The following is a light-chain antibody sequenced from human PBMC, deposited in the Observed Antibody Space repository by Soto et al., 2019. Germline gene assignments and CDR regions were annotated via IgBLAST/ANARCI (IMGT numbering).Light chain of an antibody. Sequence: DIQMTQSPSSLSASVGDRVTITCRASQNIRSYLNWYQQKPGKAPRVLIYSVSTLGTGVPSRFSGSGSGTDFTLTISSLQPEDFATYFCQQGYSTPTFGQGTRLEIK. CDR1: QNIRSY. J-gene: IGKJ5*01. CDR3: QQGYSTPT. V-gene: IGKV1-39*01. CDR2: SVS.